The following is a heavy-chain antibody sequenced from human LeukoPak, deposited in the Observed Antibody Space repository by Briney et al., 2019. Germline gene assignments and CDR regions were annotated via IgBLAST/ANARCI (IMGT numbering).Heavy chain of an antibody. V-gene: IGHV4-34*01. Sequence: NTSETLSLTCAVYGGSFSGYYWSWIRQPPGKGLEWIGEINHSGSTNYNPSLKSRVTISVDTSKNQFSLKLSSVTAADTAVYYCARDPVRFGETKLYYYGMDVWGQGTTVTVSS. CDR1: GGSFSGYY. CDR2: INHSGST. J-gene: IGHJ6*02. D-gene: IGHD3-10*01. CDR3: ARDPVRFGETKLYYYGMDV.